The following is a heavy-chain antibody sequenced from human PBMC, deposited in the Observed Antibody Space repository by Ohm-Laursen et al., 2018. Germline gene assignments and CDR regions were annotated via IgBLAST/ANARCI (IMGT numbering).Heavy chain of an antibody. J-gene: IGHJ4*02. Sequence: GASVKVSCKASGYTFTTYYIHWVRQAPGQGLEWMGIINPFGGRTAYAQNFQGRLTMTRDTSTSTVSMELSSLRSDDTAVYFCARANFETNPSVCYFDYWGQGALVTVSS. V-gene: IGHV1-46*01. CDR2: INPFGGRT. CDR3: ARANFETNPSVCYFDY. CDR1: GYTFTTYY. D-gene: IGHD5/OR15-5a*01.